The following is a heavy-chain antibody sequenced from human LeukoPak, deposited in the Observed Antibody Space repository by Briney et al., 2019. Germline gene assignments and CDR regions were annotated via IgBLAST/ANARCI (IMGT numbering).Heavy chain of an antibody. CDR3: ARAPGYYPPFEY. D-gene: IGHD3-22*01. CDR1: GFTVSNNY. V-gene: IGHV3-53*01. CDR2: IYSGGRT. J-gene: IGHJ4*02. Sequence: GGSLRLSCAASGFTVSNNYMRGVRQAPGKGLEWVSVIYSGGRTYYADPVPGGFTISRDNSKNTLYLQMNSLRAEDTAVYYCARAPGYYPPFEYWGQGTLVTVSS.